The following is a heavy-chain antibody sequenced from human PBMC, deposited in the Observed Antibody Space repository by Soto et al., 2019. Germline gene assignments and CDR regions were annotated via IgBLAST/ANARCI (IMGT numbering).Heavy chain of an antibody. CDR2: ISYDGSNK. Sequence: QVQLVESGGGVVQPGRSLRLSCAASGFTFSSYALHWVRKAPGKGLEWVAVISYDGSNKYYADSVTGRFTISRDNSKNTLYLQMNSLRAEDAAVYYRARDEKGVGTWFDPWGQGTLVSVSS. CDR3: ARDEKGVGTWFDP. CDR1: GFTFSSYA. J-gene: IGHJ5*02. V-gene: IGHV3-30-3*01. D-gene: IGHD3-10*01.